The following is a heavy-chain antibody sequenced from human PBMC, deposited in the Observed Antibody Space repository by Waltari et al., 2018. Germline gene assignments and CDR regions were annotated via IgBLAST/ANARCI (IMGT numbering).Heavy chain of an antibody. CDR1: GGSFSGYY. Sequence: QVQLQQWGAGLLKPSETLSLICAVYGGSFSGYYWSWIRQPPGKGLEWIGEINHSGSTNYNPSLKSRVTISVDTSKNQFSLKLSSVTAADTAVYYCARGRWGGYPPWLDYWGQGTLVTVSS. CDR2: INHSGST. J-gene: IGHJ4*02. V-gene: IGHV4-34*01. CDR3: ARGRWGGYPPWLDY. D-gene: IGHD3-16*01.